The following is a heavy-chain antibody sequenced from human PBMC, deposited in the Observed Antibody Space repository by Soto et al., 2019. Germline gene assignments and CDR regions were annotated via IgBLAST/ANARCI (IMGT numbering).Heavy chain of an antibody. V-gene: IGHV4-59*01. Sequence: SETLSLTCTVSGGSTSSYYWSWIRQPPGKGLEWIGYIFYSGSTNYNPSLESRVTISVDTSRNQFSLKVSSVTAADTAVYYCARGTRLPPVGAVPLDYWGRGALVTVSS. D-gene: IGHD1-1*01. J-gene: IGHJ4*02. CDR3: ARGTRLPPVGAVPLDY. CDR1: GGSTSSYY. CDR2: IFYSGST.